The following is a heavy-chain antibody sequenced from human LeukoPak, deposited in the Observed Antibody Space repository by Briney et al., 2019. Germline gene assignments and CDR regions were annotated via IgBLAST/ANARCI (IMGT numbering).Heavy chain of an antibody. CDR1: GFTFSSYA. V-gene: IGHV3-23*01. J-gene: IGHJ4*02. CDR3: AKDSSGWSSYYFDY. D-gene: IGHD6-19*01. Sequence: GGSLRLSCAASGFTFSSYAMSWDRQAPGKGLEWVSAISGSGGSTYYADSVKGRFTISRDNSKNTLYLQMNSLRAEDTAVYYCAKDSSGWSSYYFDYWGQGTLVTVSS. CDR2: ISGSGGST.